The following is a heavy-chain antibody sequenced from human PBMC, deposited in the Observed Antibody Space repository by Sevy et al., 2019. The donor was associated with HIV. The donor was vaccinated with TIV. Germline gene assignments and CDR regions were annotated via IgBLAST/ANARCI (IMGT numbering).Heavy chain of an antibody. Sequence: ASVKVSCKASGYTFTDYYMHWVRQAPGQGLEWMGWINPNSGGRNYAQKFQGRVTMTRDTSISTAYMELSRLRSDDTAVYYCARWEPGGTNSDYWGQGTLVTVSS. CDR3: ARWEPGGTNSDY. V-gene: IGHV1-2*02. J-gene: IGHJ4*02. D-gene: IGHD1-26*01. CDR1: GYTFTDYY. CDR2: INPNSGGR.